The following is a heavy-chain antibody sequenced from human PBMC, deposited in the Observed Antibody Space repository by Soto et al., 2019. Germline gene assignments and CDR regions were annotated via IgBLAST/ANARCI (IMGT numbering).Heavy chain of an antibody. D-gene: IGHD3-3*01. J-gene: IGHJ4*02. CDR3: ARGITYYDFWSGYYTGGYYFDY. Sequence: EVQLVESGGGLIQPGGSLRLSCAASGFTVSSNYMSWVRQAPGKGLEWVSVIYSGGSTYYADSVKGRFTISRENSKNTMYIQMNSLRAEDTAVYYCARGITYYDFWSGYYTGGYYFDYWGQGTLVTVSS. CDR1: GFTVSSNY. CDR2: IYSGGST. V-gene: IGHV3-53*01.